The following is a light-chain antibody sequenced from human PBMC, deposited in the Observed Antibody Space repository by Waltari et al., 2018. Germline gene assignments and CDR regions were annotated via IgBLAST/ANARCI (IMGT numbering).Light chain of an antibody. V-gene: IGKV3-11*01. Sequence: EIVLTQSPAPLSFSPGKRANLSCTASHRVSSYLAWYQQKPGQAPRLLIYDTANRATGIPARFSGSGSGADFTLTISSLEPEDFAIYYCQQRRNWVFTFGPGTTVDIK. J-gene: IGKJ3*01. CDR2: DTA. CDR1: HRVSSY. CDR3: QQRRNWVFT.